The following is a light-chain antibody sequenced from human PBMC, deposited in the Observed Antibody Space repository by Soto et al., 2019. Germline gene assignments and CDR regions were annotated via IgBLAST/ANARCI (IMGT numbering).Light chain of an antibody. V-gene: IGKV1-5*01. Sequence: DIQMTQSPSTLSASVGDRVTLTCRASQSLGRRLAWYQQKPGKAPNLLIYDASSLESGVPSRCSGTGSGTEFTLTISSLQPDDFATYDCQHYNSYSNTFGPGTKVEIK. CDR2: DAS. CDR3: QHYNSYSNT. J-gene: IGKJ1*01. CDR1: QSLGRR.